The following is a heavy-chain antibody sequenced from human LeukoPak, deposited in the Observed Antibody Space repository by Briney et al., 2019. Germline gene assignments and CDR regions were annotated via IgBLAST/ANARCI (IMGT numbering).Heavy chain of an antibody. CDR2: IRYDGSKK. Sequence: GGSLRLSCAASGFTFSSYGMHWVRQAPGKGVEGVAFIRYDGSKKYYADSVKGRFTISRDNSKNTLYLQMNSLRAEDTAVYYCAKDRLPVKTTYWGQGTLVTVSS. CDR1: GFTFSSYG. CDR3: AKDRLPVKTTY. V-gene: IGHV3-30*02. J-gene: IGHJ4*02. D-gene: IGHD4-11*01.